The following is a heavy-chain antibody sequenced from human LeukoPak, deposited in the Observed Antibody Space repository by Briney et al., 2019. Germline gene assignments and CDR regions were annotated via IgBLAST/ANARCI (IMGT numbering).Heavy chain of an antibody. CDR3: AGAISKGAGIDS. J-gene: IGHJ4*02. Sequence: GGSLRLSRATSGFTFVKYGIHWVRQAPGKGLEWVAVIWHDGSRTHYADSLKGRFTISRDNSKDTAFLQMNSLTVEDTATYYCAGAISKGAGIDSWGQGTLVTVSS. CDR1: GFTFVKYG. D-gene: IGHD1-26*01. CDR2: IWHDGSRT. V-gene: IGHV3-33*03.